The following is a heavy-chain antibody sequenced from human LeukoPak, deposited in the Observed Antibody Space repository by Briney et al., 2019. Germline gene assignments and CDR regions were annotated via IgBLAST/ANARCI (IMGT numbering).Heavy chain of an antibody. CDR1: ASTFTSYA. D-gene: IGHD6-19*01. J-gene: IGHJ4*02. Sequence: ASANVLCTASASTFTSYALNSVRQATGQGLDRTVWMNPNSGNTGYAQKFQGRVTMTRNTSISTAYMELSSLRSEDTAVYYCARDYPYIGWYYFDYWGQGTLVTVSS. CDR3: ARDYPYIGWYYFDY. CDR2: MNPNSGNT. V-gene: IGHV1-8*01.